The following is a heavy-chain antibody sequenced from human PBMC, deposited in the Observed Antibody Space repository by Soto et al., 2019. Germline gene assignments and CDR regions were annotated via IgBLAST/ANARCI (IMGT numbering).Heavy chain of an antibody. J-gene: IGHJ5*02. CDR1: GFSFSDSA. D-gene: IGHD2-21*02. CDR3: ARPDSGSYCGGDCYLYGWFDP. CDR2: IRSKTNNYAT. V-gene: IGHV3-73*01. Sequence: GGSLRLSCAASGFSFSDSAMHWVRQASGKGLEWVGRIRSKTNNYATRYAASVKGRFTISRDDSKNTAYLEMNSVKAEDTAVYYCARPDSGSYCGGDCYLYGWFDPWGQGTTVTVSS.